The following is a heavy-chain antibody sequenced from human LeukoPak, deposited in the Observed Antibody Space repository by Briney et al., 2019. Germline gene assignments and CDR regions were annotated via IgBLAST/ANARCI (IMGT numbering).Heavy chain of an antibody. CDR1: GYTLTELS. Sequence: ASVKVSCKVSGYTLTELSMHWVRQAPGKGLEWMGGFDPEDGETIYAQKFQGRVTMTEDTSTDTAYMELSSLKASDTAMYYCALPILDTSSWFQFDHWGQGTLVAVSS. CDR3: ALPILDTSSWFQFDH. J-gene: IGHJ4*02. D-gene: IGHD2-2*01. V-gene: IGHV1-24*01. CDR2: FDPEDGET.